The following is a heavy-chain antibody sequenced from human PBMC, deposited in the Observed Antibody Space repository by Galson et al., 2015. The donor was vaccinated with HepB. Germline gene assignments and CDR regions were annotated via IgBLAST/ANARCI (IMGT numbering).Heavy chain of an antibody. CDR3: ATRRRGAWSGYYSSWFDP. Sequence: SYGISWVRQAPGQGLEWMGWISAYNGNTNYAQKLQGRVTMTTDTSTSTAYMELRSLRSDDTAVYYCATRRRGAWSGYYSSWFDPWGQGTLVTVSS. CDR2: ISAYNGNT. V-gene: IGHV1-18*01. CDR1: SYG. D-gene: IGHD3-3*01. J-gene: IGHJ5*02.